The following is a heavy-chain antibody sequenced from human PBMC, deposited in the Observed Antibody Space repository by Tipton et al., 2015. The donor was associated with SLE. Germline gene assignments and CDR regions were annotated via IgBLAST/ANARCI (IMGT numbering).Heavy chain of an antibody. CDR1: GGSFSVHY. J-gene: IGHJ4*02. D-gene: IGHD3-22*01. V-gene: IGHV4-34*10. CDR3: ARGTDGDYYDSLGYGY. Sequence: TLSLTCAVYGGSFSVHYWSWSWIRQPPGKGLEWIGEIDHSRSTNYNPSLKSRVTLTTDTSTNTAYMELRSLRSDDTAVYFCARGTDGDYYDSLGYGYWGQGTLVTVSS. CDR2: IDHSRST.